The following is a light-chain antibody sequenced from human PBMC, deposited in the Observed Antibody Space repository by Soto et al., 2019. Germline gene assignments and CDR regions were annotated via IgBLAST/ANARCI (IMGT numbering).Light chain of an antibody. V-gene: IGKV1-5*03. J-gene: IGKJ1*01. CDR2: KSS. CDR3: QQYNDYSWT. CDR1: QSISIW. Sequence: DIQMTQSPSTLSASVADRVSISCRASQSISIWLAWYQQKPRKAPKLLIYKSSSLESGVPSRFSGSGSGTKCTLTISSLQPDDFATDYCQQYNDYSWTFGQGTKVEIK.